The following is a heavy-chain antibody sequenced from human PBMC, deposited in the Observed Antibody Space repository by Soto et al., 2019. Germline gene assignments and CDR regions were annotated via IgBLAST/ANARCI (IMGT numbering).Heavy chain of an antibody. CDR1: GFTFSSYA. CDR3: ARERDEWGYVDY. D-gene: IGHD2-8*01. V-gene: IGHV3-30-3*01. J-gene: IGHJ4*02. CDR2: ISYDGSNK. Sequence: QVQLVESGGGVVQPGRSLRLSCAASGFTFSSYAMHWVRQAPGKGLEWVAVISYDGSNKYYADSVKGRFTISRDNSKNTLYLQMNSLRAEDTAVYYCARERDEWGYVDYWGQGTLVTVSS.